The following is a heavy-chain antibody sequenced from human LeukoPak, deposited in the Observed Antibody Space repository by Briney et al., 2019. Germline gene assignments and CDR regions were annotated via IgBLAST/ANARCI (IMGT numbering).Heavy chain of an antibody. D-gene: IGHD3-9*01. V-gene: IGHV3-48*03. Sequence: GESLRLSCAASGFTFSSYEMNWVRQAPGKGLEWVSYISSSGSTIYYADSVKGRFTISRDNAKNSLYLQMNSLRAEDTAVYYCARGERITIFGNWFDPWGQGTLVTVSS. CDR1: GFTFSSYE. CDR2: ISSSGSTI. J-gene: IGHJ5*02. CDR3: ARGERITIFGNWFDP.